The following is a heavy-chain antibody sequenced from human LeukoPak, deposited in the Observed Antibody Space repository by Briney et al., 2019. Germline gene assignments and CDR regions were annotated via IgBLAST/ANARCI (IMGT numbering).Heavy chain of an antibody. CDR3: TALGAASEY. J-gene: IGHJ4*02. V-gene: IGHV3-15*01. CDR2: IKSKTDGGTT. D-gene: IGHD2-15*01. Sequence: PGGSLRLSCVASGLTFSNAWMSWIRQAPEKGLQWVGHIKSKTDGGTTDYAAPVKGRFTISRDDSKNTLYLKMNSLKNEDAALYYCTALGAASEYWGQGALVTVSS. CDR1: GLTFSNAW.